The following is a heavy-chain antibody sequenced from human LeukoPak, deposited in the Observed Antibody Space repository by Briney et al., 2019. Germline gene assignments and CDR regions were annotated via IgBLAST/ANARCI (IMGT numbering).Heavy chain of an antibody. Sequence: SETLSLTCTVSGGSVSSGSYYWSWIRQPPGKGLEWIGYIYYGGSTNYNPSLKSRVTISVDTSKNQFSLKLSSVTAADTAAYYCARSCGGDCYSPVAFDIWGQGTMVTVSS. CDR1: GGSVSSGSYY. CDR3: ARSCGGDCYSPVAFDI. J-gene: IGHJ3*02. D-gene: IGHD2-21*02. V-gene: IGHV4-61*01. CDR2: IYYGGST.